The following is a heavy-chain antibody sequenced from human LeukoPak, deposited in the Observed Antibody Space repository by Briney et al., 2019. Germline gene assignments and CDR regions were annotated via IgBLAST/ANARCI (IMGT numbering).Heavy chain of an antibody. Sequence: ASVKVSCKASGYIFTSYGISGVRQAPGQGREWMGWISAYKGNTNYAQKLQGRVTMTTDTSTSTAYMELRSLRSDDTAVYYCARDLGVGGYCSSTSCSWFDPWGQGTLVTVSS. V-gene: IGHV1-18*04. CDR2: ISAYKGNT. J-gene: IGHJ5*02. CDR1: GYIFTSYG. CDR3: ARDLGVGGYCSSTSCSWFDP. D-gene: IGHD2-2*01.